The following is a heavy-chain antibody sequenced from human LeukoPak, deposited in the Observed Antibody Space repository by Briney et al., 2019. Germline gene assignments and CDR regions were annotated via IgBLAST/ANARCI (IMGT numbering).Heavy chain of an antibody. V-gene: IGHV1-2*02. J-gene: IGHJ4*02. Sequence: ASVKVSCKASGYTFTGYYMHWVRQAPGQGLEWMGWINPNSGGTNYAQKFQGRVTMTRDTSISTAYVELSRLRSDDTAVYYCARDGWNNGDYAGYGYWGQGTLVTVSS. D-gene: IGHD4-17*01. CDR2: INPNSGGT. CDR1: GYTFTGYY. CDR3: ARDGWNNGDYAGYGY.